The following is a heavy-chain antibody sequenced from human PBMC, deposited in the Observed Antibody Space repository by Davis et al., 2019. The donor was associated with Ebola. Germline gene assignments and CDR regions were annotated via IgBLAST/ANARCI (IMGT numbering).Heavy chain of an antibody. D-gene: IGHD2-2*02. J-gene: IGHJ6*02. CDR2: IRSKANSYAT. V-gene: IGHV3-73*01. CDR1: GFTFSGSA. CDR3: AKLGCTSSSCYTGNFYYYYGMDV. Sequence: GESLKISCAASGFTFSGSAMHWVRQASGKGLEWVGRIRSKANSYATAYAASVKGRFTISRDDSKNTAYLQMNSLKTEDTAVYYCAKLGCTSSSCYTGNFYYYYGMDVWGQGTTVTVSS.